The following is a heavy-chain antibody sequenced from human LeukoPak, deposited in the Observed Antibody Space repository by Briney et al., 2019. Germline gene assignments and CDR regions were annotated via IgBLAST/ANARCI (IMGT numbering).Heavy chain of an antibody. CDR1: GYSISSGYY. Sequence: SETLSLTCTVSGYSISSGYYSGWIRQPPGKGLEWIGSIYHSGSTYYNPSLKGRVTISVDTSKNQFSLKLSSVTAADTAVYYCASQQLWLRHFDYWGQGTLVTVSS. V-gene: IGHV4-38-2*02. D-gene: IGHD5-18*01. CDR3: ASQQLWLRHFDY. CDR2: IYHSGST. J-gene: IGHJ4*02.